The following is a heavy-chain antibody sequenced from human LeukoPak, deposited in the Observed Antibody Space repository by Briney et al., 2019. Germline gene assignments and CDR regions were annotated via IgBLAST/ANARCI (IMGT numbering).Heavy chain of an antibody. V-gene: IGHV3-30*01. D-gene: IGHD1-26*01. J-gene: IGHJ5*02. Sequence: PGGSLRLSCAASGFTFSSYAMHWVRQAPGKGLEWVAVISYDGSNKYYADSVKGRLTIPRDNSKNTLYLQMNSLRAEDTAVYYCAREDSGSYDWFDPWGQGTLVTVSS. CDR1: GFTFSSYA. CDR3: AREDSGSYDWFDP. CDR2: ISYDGSNK.